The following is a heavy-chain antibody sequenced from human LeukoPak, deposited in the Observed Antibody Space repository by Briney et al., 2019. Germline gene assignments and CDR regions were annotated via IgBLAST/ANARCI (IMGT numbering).Heavy chain of an antibody. V-gene: IGHV1-2*02. CDR1: GYTFTGYY. CDR3: ARDHLSSGSYSIAYYFDY. CDR2: INPNSGGT. Sequence: GASVKVSCKASGYTFTGYYMHWVRQAPGQGLEWMGWINPNSGGTNYAQKFQGRVTMTRDTSINTDYMELSRLTSDDTAVYYCARDHLSSGSYSIAYYFDYWGQGTLVTVSS. D-gene: IGHD1-26*01. J-gene: IGHJ4*02.